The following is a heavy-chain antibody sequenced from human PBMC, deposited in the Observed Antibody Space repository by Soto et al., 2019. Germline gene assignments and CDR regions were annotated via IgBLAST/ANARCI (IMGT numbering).Heavy chain of an antibody. Sequence: GGSQRISYAAPGFNFCKYGMSLVPPAPGKGLEWVSSISDSGGTSYYADSVKGRFTISRDNSKNTLYLQMNSLRAEDTAIYYCAKRPRALLTFDYWGQGTLVTVSS. J-gene: IGHJ4*02. V-gene: IGHV3-23*01. CDR3: AKRPRALLTFDY. D-gene: IGHD1-26*01. CDR1: GFNFCKYG. CDR2: ISDSGGTS.